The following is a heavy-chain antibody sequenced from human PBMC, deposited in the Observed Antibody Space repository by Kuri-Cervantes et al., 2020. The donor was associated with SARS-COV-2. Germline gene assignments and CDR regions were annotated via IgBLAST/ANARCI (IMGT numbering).Heavy chain of an antibody. D-gene: IGHD3-22*01. CDR1: GSTFSSYA. V-gene: IGHV3-30*04. CDR2: ISYDGSNK. J-gene: IGHJ4*02. Sequence: GESLKISCAASGSTFSSYAMHWVRQAPGKGLEWVAVISYDGSNKYYADSVKGRFTISRDNSKNTLYLQMNSLRAEDTAVYYCARDADDSSGYDYFDYWGQGTLVTVSS. CDR3: ARDADDSSGYDYFDY.